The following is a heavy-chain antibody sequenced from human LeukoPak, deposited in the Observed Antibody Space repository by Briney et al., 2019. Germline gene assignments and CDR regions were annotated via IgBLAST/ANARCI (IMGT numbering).Heavy chain of an antibody. V-gene: IGHV3-7*03. Sequence: PGGSLRLSCAASGFTFSSYWLSWVRQAPGKGLEWVASIKQDGTEKHYVDSVKGRFTISRDNAKNSLYLQMNSLRAEDTALYYCAKDITAGTSQYYFDYWGQGTLVTVSS. J-gene: IGHJ4*02. CDR1: GFTFSSYW. CDR3: AKDITAGTSQYYFDY. CDR2: IKQDGTEK. D-gene: IGHD6-13*01.